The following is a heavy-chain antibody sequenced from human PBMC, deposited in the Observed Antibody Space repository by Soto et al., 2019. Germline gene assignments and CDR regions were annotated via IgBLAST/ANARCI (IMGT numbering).Heavy chain of an antibody. D-gene: IGHD5-18*01. CDR3: ARVGYSYGYSPEWIDP. CDR2: IYYSGST. CDR1: GGSISSYY. Sequence: WETLSLTCTVSGGSISSYYWSWIRQPPGKGLEWIGYIYYSGSTNYNPSLKSRVTISVDTSKNQFSLKLSSVTAADTAVYYCARVGYSYGYSPEWIDPWGQGTLVTLSS. V-gene: IGHV4-59*01. J-gene: IGHJ5*02.